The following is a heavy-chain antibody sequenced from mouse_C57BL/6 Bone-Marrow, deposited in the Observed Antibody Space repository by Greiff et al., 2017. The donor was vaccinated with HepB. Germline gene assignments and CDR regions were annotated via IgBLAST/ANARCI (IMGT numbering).Heavy chain of an antibody. V-gene: IGHV2-6*01. CDR2: IWGVGST. CDR3: ALLYGTSYAMDY. Sequence: QVQLKESGPGLVAPSQSLSITCTVSGFSLTSYGVDWVRQSPGKGLEWLGVIWGVGSTNYNSALKSRLSISKDNSKSQVFLKMNSLQPDDTAMYYCALLYGTSYAMDYWGQGTSVTVSS. CDR1: GFSLTSYG. D-gene: IGHD1-1*01. J-gene: IGHJ4*01.